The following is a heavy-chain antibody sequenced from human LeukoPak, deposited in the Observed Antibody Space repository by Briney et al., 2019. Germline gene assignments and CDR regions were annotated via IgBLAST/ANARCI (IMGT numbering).Heavy chain of an antibody. D-gene: IGHD6-19*01. CDR3: AKIGVVAGHFDY. V-gene: IGHV3-30*02. CDR1: GFTFSSYG. Sequence: GGSLRLSCAASGFTFSSYGMHWVRQAPGKGLEWVAFIRYDGSDKYYADSVKGRFTISRDNSKNTLYLQMNSLRGEDTAVYYCAKIGVVAGHFDYWGQGTLVTVSS. CDR2: IRYDGSDK. J-gene: IGHJ4*02.